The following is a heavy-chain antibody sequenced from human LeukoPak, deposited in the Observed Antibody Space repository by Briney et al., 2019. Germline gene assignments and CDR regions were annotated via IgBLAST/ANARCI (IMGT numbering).Heavy chain of an antibody. CDR1: GSTFTGYF. D-gene: IGHD2-21*01. Sequence: GASVKVSCKTSGSTFTGYFIHWVRQAPGQGLEWMGWIDTNSGATNYAHKFQGRVTMTKDTSIRTAYMELSSLRSDDTAVYYCARFWHCGVSTCRAVNAFDFWGQGTVVTVSS. CDR2: IDTNSGAT. J-gene: IGHJ3*01. V-gene: IGHV1-2*02. CDR3: ARFWHCGVSTCRAVNAFDF.